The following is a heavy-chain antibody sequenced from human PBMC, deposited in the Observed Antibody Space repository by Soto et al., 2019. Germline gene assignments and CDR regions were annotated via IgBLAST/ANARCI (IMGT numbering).Heavy chain of an antibody. CDR3: AKDDALNWFDP. V-gene: IGHV3-23*01. Sequence: GGSLRLSCTAYGFTFTTYAMNWVRQAPGKGLEWVSSISGSGDSTYYADSVKGRHTISRDNSKNTLYLQMNSLRAEDTAVFYCAKDDALNWFDPWGQGTQVTVSS. CDR1: GFTFTTYA. CDR2: ISGSGDST. J-gene: IGHJ5*02.